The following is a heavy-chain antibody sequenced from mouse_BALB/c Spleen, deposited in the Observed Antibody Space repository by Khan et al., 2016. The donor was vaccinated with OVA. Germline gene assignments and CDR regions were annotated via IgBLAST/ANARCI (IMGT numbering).Heavy chain of an antibody. V-gene: IGHV2-6-7*01. J-gene: IGHJ4*01. D-gene: IGHD2-10*01. Sequence: VKLEESGPGLVAPSQSLSITCTVSGFSLTGYGVNWVRQPPGKGLEWLGMIWGDGTPDYNSALNSRLSISKDNSKSQVFLKMNSLQTDDTARYYCARAYYGNYREAMDYWGQGTSVPVSS. CDR2: IWGDGTP. CDR1: GFSLTGYG. CDR3: ARAYYGNYREAMDY.